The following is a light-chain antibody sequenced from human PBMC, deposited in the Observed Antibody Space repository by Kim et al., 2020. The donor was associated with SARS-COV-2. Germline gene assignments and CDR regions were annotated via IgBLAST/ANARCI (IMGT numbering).Light chain of an antibody. J-gene: IGKJ2*03. CDR1: QSLLHSDGKTS. CDR2: DVS. CDR3: MQGLQRMYS. Sequence: QPDSMSCKSSQSLLHSDGKTSLYGYMQKPGQPPQLLIYDVSKRLSGVPERFSGSGSGTDFTLKISRVGAEDVELYYCMQGLQRMYSFGQGTKLDI. V-gene: IGKV2D-29*01.